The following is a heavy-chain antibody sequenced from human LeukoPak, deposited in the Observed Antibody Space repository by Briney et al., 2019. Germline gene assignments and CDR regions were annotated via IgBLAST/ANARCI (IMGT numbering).Heavy chain of an antibody. J-gene: IGHJ6*03. CDR3: ARGWAVAGPRGNYYYYYMDV. D-gene: IGHD6-19*01. V-gene: IGHV4-59*01. CDR2: IYYSGST. Sequence: SETLSLTCTVSGGSISSYYWSWIRQPPGKGLEWIGYIYYSGSTNYNPSLKSRVTISVDTSKNQFSLKLSSVAAADTAVYYCARGWAVAGPRGNYYYYYMDVWGKGTTVTVSS. CDR1: GGSISSYY.